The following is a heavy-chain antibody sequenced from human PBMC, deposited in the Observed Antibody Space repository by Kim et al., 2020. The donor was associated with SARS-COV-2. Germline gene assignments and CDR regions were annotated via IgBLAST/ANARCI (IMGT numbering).Heavy chain of an antibody. J-gene: IGHJ6*02. D-gene: IGHD3-10*01. CDR3: AGGGVYPGYYYGMDV. Sequence: DSVKARFTISRDNAKNSLYLQMNSLGAEDTAVYYCAGGGVYPGYYYGMDVWGQGTTVTVSS. V-gene: IGHV3-11*04.